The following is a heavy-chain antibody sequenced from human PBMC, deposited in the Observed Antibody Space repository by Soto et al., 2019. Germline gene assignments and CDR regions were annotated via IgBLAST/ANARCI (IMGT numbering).Heavy chain of an antibody. D-gene: IGHD2-15*01. Sequence: QVQLVQSGAEVKKPGSSVKVSCKASGGTFSSYAISWVRQAPGQGLEWMGGIIPIFGTANYAQKFQGRVTITADESTGTAYMELSRLRSEDTAVYYCALRYCSGGSCYNAYYYYYGMDVWGQGTTVTVSS. CDR3: ALRYCSGGSCYNAYYYYYGMDV. V-gene: IGHV1-69*12. CDR1: GGTFSSYA. CDR2: IIPIFGTA. J-gene: IGHJ6*02.